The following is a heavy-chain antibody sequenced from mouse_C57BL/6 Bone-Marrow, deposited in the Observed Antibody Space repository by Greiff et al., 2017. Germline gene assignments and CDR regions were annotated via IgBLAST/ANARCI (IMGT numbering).Heavy chain of an antibody. CDR3: ARALDYGSSNWYFDV. CDR2: SRNKANDYTT. Sequence: EVKLMESGGGLVQSGRSLRLSCATSGFTFSDFYMEWVRQAPGKGLEWIAASRNKANDYTTEYSASVKGRFIVSRDTSQSILYLQMNALRAEDTAIYYCARALDYGSSNWYFDVWGTGTTVTVSS. V-gene: IGHV7-1*01. J-gene: IGHJ1*03. CDR1: GFTFSDFY. D-gene: IGHD1-1*01.